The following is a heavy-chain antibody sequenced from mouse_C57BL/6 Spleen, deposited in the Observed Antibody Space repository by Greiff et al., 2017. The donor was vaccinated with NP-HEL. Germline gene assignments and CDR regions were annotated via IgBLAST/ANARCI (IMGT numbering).Heavy chain of an antibody. CDR2: IDPNSGGT. CDR3: ARRRSNWDYAMDY. Sequence: VQLQQSGAELVKPGASVKLSCKASGYTFTSYWMHWVKQRPGRGLEWIGRIDPNSGGTKYNEKFKSKATLTVDKPSSTAYMQLSSLTSEDSAVYYWARRRSNWDYAMDYWGQGTSVTVSS. V-gene: IGHV1-72*01. CDR1: GYTFTSYW. D-gene: IGHD4-1*01. J-gene: IGHJ4*01.